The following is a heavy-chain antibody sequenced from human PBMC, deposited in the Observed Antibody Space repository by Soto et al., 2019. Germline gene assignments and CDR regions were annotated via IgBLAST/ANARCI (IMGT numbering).Heavy chain of an antibody. Sequence: QVQLVESGGGVVQPGRSLRLSCAASGFTFSSYGMHWVRQAPGKGLEWVAVIWYDGSNKYHADSVKGRFTISRDNSKNTLYLQMNSLRAEDTAVYYCAREKGVRGSGYNWFDPWGQGTLVTVSS. D-gene: IGHD3-10*01. CDR3: AREKGVRGSGYNWFDP. CDR1: GFTFSSYG. J-gene: IGHJ5*02. CDR2: IWYDGSNK. V-gene: IGHV3-33*01.